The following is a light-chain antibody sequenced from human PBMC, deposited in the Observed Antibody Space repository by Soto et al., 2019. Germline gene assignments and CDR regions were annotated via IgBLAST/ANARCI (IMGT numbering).Light chain of an antibody. CDR2: AAS. J-gene: IGKJ3*01. V-gene: IGKV3-20*01. CDR1: QSVSSSY. CDR3: QPYGSSHFT. Sequence: EIVLTQSPGTLSLSPGERATLSCRASQSVSSSYLAWYQQKPGQAPKLLIYAASSRATGIPDRFSGSGSGTDFTLTISRLGPEDFAVYYCQPYGSSHFTFGPGTEVEIK.